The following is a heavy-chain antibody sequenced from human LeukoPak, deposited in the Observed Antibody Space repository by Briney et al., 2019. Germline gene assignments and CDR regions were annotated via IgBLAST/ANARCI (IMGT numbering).Heavy chain of an antibody. D-gene: IGHD3-22*01. CDR2: ISASGGGT. CDR1: GFTFSSYA. V-gene: IGHV3-23*01. Sequence: GGSLRLSCTASGFTFSSYAMSWVRQAPGKGLEWVSSISASGGGTYYADSVKGRFTISRDNSKNTLYLQMNSLRAEDTAVYYCASSSLEITMIVVVISGSFDYWGQGTLVTVSS. CDR3: ASSSLEITMIVVVISGSFDY. J-gene: IGHJ4*02.